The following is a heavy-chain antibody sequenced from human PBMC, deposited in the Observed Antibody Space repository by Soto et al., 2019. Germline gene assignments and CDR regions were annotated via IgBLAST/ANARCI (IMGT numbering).Heavy chain of an antibody. CDR2: INPNIGGT. Sequence: QVQLVQSGAEVKQPGASVKVSCKASGYTFTNYYMHWERQAPRQGLEWLGIINPNIGGTSYAQNCQGRITMTWDTPTSIVDMELSSLRSEDTAVYYCTRDFAGAPSTASCNDAFDIWGQGTLVTVSS. J-gene: IGHJ3*02. CDR1: GYTFTNYY. D-gene: IGHD2-15*01. V-gene: IGHV1-46*03. CDR3: TRDFAGAPSTASCNDAFDI.